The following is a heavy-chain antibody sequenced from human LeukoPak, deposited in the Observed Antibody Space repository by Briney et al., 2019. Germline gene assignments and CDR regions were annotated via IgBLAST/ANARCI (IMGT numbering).Heavy chain of an antibody. Sequence: GGSLRLSCAASGFXFSRYWMHWLRQAPGKGPVWVSRISTDGSSTSYADSVKGRFTISRDNGKNTLYLQLNSLRAEDTAVYYCASYLTSIPSGMDVWGQGTTVTVSS. V-gene: IGHV3-74*01. J-gene: IGHJ6*02. CDR1: GFXFSRYW. D-gene: IGHD2/OR15-2a*01. CDR2: ISTDGSST. CDR3: ASYLTSIPSGMDV.